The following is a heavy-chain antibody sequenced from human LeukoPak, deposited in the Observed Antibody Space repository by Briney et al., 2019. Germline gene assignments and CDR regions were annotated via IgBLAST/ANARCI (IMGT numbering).Heavy chain of an antibody. CDR2: ISSSGSTI. D-gene: IGHD3-22*01. CDR1: GFTFSDSY. CDR3: AKDLRHYYDSIGYFDY. J-gene: IGHJ4*02. Sequence: GRSLRLSCAASGFTFSDSYMSWIRQAPGKGLEWVSYISSSGSTIYYADSVKGRFTISRDNAKNSLYLQMNSLRAEDTAVYYCAKDLRHYYDSIGYFDYWGQGTLVTVSS. V-gene: IGHV3-11*01.